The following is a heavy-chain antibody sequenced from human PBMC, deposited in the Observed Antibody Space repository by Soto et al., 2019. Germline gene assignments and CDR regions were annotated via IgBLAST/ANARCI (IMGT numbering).Heavy chain of an antibody. CDR3: TTPGRGIAAAGSPGYYYGMDV. CDR2: IKSKTDGGTT. J-gene: IGHJ6*02. V-gene: IGHV3-15*07. D-gene: IGHD6-13*01. CDR1: GFTFSNAW. Sequence: GGSLRLSCAASGFTFSNAWMNWVRQAPGKGLEWVGRIKSKTDGGTTDYAAPVKGRFTISRDDSKNTLYLQMNSLKTEDTAVYYCTTPGRGIAAAGSPGYYYGMDVWGQGTTVTVSS.